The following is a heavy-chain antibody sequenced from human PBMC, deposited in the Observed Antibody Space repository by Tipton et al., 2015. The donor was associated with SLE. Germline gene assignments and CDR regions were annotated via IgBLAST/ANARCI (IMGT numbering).Heavy chain of an antibody. V-gene: IGHV4-34*01. D-gene: IGHD7-27*01. J-gene: IGHJ5*02. CDR1: GGSFSGYY. Sequence: TLSLTCAVYGGSFSGYYWSWIRQPPGKGLEWIGEINHSGSTNYNPSLKSRLTILVDTSKNQSSLKLSSVTAADTAVYYCARGKGRNWGWGWFDPWGQGILVTVSS. CDR3: ARGKGRNWGWGWFDP. CDR2: INHSGST.